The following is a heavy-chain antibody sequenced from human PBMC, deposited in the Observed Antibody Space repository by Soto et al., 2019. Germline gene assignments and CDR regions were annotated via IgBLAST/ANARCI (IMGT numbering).Heavy chain of an antibody. Sequence: QVQLVQSGAEVKKPGSSVKVSCKASGGTFSSYTISWVRQAPGQGLEWMGRIIPILGIANYAQKFQGRVTITADKATSTAYMELSSLRSEDTAVYYCARDRRDYGMDVWGQGTTVTVSS. V-gene: IGHV1-69*08. CDR3: ARDRRDYGMDV. J-gene: IGHJ6*02. CDR2: IIPILGIA. CDR1: GGTFSSYT.